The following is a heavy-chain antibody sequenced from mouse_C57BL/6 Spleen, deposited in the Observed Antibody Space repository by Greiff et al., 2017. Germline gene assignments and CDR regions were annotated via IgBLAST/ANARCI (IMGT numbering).Heavy chain of an antibody. CDR1: GYSITSGYY. V-gene: IGHV3-6*01. Sequence: EVQLQESGPGLVKPSQSLSLTCSVTGYSITSGYYWNWIRQFPGNKLEWMGYISYDGSNNYNPSLKNRISITRDTSKNQFFLKLNSVTTEDTATYYCARGGAYYSNYGGYFDVWGTGTTVTVSS. J-gene: IGHJ1*03. CDR2: ISYDGSN. D-gene: IGHD2-5*01. CDR3: ARGGAYYSNYGGYFDV.